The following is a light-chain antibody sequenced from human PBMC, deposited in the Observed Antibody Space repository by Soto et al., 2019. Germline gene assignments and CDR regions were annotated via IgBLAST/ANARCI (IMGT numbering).Light chain of an antibody. V-gene: IGLV1-44*01. CDR2: SNN. CDR1: NSNIGSNT. Sequence: QSVLTQPPSASGTPGQRVTISCSGSNSNIGSNTVNWYQQLPGTAPKLLIFSNNQRPSGVPDRFSASKSGTSASLAISGLQSEDEADYYCPAWGDSLNGCVFGTGTKLTVL. CDR3: PAWGDSLNGCV. J-gene: IGLJ1*01.